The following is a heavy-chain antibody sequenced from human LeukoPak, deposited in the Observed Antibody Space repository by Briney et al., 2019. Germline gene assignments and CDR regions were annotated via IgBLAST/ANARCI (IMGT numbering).Heavy chain of an antibody. CDR3: AKPAISSRGWYYDY. J-gene: IGHJ4*02. CDR1: GFTFSSYG. D-gene: IGHD6-19*01. Sequence: GGTLRLSCAASGFTFSSYGMSWVRQAPGKGLEWVSAISGSGGSTYYADSVKGRFTIFRDNSKNTLYLQMNSLRAEDTAVYYCAKPAISSRGWYYDYWGQGTLVTVSS. V-gene: IGHV3-23*01. CDR2: ISGSGGST.